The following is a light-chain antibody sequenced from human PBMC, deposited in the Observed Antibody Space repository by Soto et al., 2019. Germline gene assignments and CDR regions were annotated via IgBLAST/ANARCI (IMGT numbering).Light chain of an antibody. CDR3: QQYGSSPFT. Sequence: EIVLTQSPGTLSLSPGERATLSCRASQSVSSNYLTWYQQKPGQAPRLLIYGASSRATGIPDRFRGSGSGTDFTLTISRLEPEDFAVYYCQQYGSSPFTFGPGTKGDIK. V-gene: IGKV3-20*01. CDR1: QSVSSNY. CDR2: GAS. J-gene: IGKJ3*01.